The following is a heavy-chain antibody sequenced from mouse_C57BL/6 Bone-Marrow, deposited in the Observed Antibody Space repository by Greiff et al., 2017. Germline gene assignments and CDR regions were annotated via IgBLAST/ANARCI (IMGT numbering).Heavy chain of an antibody. D-gene: IGHD1-1*01. CDR3: ARSITTVVKFDY. V-gene: IGHV1-82*01. CDR2: IYPGDGDT. J-gene: IGHJ2*01. CDR1: GYAFSSSW. Sequence: QVQLQQSGPELVKPGASVKISCKASGYAFSSSWMNWVKQRPGKGLEWIGRIYPGDGDTNYNGKFKGKATLTADQSSSTAYMQLSSLTSEDSAVYFCARSITTVVKFDYWGQGTTLTVSS.